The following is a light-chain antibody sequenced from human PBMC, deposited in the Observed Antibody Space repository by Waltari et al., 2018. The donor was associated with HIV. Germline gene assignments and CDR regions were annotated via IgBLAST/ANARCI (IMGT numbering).Light chain of an antibody. Sequence: EIVMTQSPATLSVSPGERATLSCRASQSVSSNLAWYQQKPGQAPRLLIYGASTRATGIPARFSGSGSGTKFTLTISSLQSEDCAVYYCQQYNNWPPRTFGQGTKVEIK. V-gene: IGKV3-15*01. J-gene: IGKJ1*01. CDR3: QQYNNWPPRT. CDR1: QSVSSN. CDR2: GAS.